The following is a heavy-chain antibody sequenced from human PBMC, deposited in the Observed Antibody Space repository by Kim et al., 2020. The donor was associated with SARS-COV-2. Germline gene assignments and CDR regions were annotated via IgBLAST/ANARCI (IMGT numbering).Heavy chain of an antibody. Sequence: GGSLRLSCAASGFTFSSYGMHWVRQAPGKGLEWVAVIWYDGSNKYYAHSVKGRFTISRDNSKNTLYLQMNSLRAEDTAVYYCARDRYYYDSSAYYPPHFPLDYWGQGTLVTVSS. V-gene: IGHV3-33*01. D-gene: IGHD3-22*01. CDR1: GFTFSSYG. J-gene: IGHJ4*02. CDR2: IWYDGSNK. CDR3: ARDRYYYDSSAYYPPHFPLDY.